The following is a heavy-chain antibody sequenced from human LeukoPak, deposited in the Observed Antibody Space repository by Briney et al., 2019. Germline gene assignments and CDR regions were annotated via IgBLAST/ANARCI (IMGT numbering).Heavy chain of an antibody. Sequence: ASVKVSCKASGYTFTGYYMHWVRQAPGQGLEWMGWINPNSGGANYAQKFQGRVTMTRDTSIGTAYMELSRLRSDDTAVYYCARGDGYNTPDYYFDYWGQGTLVTVSS. J-gene: IGHJ4*02. CDR1: GYTFTGYY. D-gene: IGHD5-24*01. V-gene: IGHV1-2*02. CDR2: INPNSGGA. CDR3: ARGDGYNTPDYYFDY.